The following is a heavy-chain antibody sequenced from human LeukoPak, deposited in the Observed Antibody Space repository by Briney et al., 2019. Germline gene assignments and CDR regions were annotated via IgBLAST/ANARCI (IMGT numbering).Heavy chain of an antibody. Sequence: GESLKISCKGSGYSFTSYWIAWVRQMPGKGLEWMGIIFPGDSDTRYSPSFQGQVTISADKSISTAYLQWSSLKASDTAMYYCARHRPLVLRYFDWVTGLVAFDIWGQGTMVTVSS. CDR2: IFPGDSDT. CDR1: GYSFTSYW. V-gene: IGHV5-51*01. CDR3: ARHRPLVLRYFDWVTGLVAFDI. J-gene: IGHJ3*02. D-gene: IGHD3-9*01.